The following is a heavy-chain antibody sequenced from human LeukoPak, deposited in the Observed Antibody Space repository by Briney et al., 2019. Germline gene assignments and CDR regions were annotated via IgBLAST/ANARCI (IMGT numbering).Heavy chain of an antibody. CDR1: GFTSSNYI. Sequence: GESLRLSCAASGFTSSNYIMNWVRQAPGKGLEWVSSISSSSRYTYDGESVKGRFTISRDYAKNSLYLQMNSLRVEDTAVYYCARELAEGFDYWGQGTLVTVSS. V-gene: IGHV3-21*01. J-gene: IGHJ4*02. CDR3: ARELAEGFDY. CDR2: ISSSSRYT. D-gene: IGHD1-1*01.